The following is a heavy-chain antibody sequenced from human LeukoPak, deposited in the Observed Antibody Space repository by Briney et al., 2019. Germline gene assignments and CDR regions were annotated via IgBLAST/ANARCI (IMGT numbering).Heavy chain of an antibody. Sequence: SETLSLTCTVSGGSVSSGSYYWSWIRQPPGKGLEWIGYIYYSGSTNYNPSLKSRVTISVDTSKNQFSLKLSSVTAADTAVYYCARFYDYDFWSGYYYYYGMDVWGQGTTVTVSS. CDR2: IYYSGST. CDR3: ARFYDYDFWSGYYYYYGMDV. J-gene: IGHJ6*02. V-gene: IGHV4-61*01. CDR1: GGSVSSGSYY. D-gene: IGHD3-3*01.